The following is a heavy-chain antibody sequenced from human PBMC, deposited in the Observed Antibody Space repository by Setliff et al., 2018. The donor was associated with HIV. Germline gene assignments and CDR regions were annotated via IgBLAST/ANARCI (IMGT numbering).Heavy chain of an antibody. CDR3: ARGVARQVVIDRWFDP. Sequence: SETLSLTCTVSGGSISSNNYYWAWIRQSPGKGLEWIGCIFYGGSVYGSGRTFFNPSLKSRVTISVDASKNLVSLNLNSVTAADTAIYYCARGVARQVVIDRWFDPWGQGTPVTVSS. CDR2: IFYGGSVYGSGRT. J-gene: IGHJ5*02. CDR1: GGSISSNNYY. D-gene: IGHD2-21*01. V-gene: IGHV4-39*07.